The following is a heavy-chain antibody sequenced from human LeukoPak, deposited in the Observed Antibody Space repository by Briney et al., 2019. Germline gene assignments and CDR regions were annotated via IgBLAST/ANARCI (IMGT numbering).Heavy chain of an antibody. Sequence: GRSLRLSCAASGFTFSSYSMNWVRQAPGEGLGWVSYISSTSSTIYYADSVKGRFTISRDNAKNSLYLQMNSLRDEDTAVYYCARGGYSYGGGEFDYWGQGTLVTVSS. CDR1: GFTFSSYS. V-gene: IGHV3-48*02. CDR2: ISSTSSTI. CDR3: ARGGYSYGGGEFDY. D-gene: IGHD5-18*01. J-gene: IGHJ4*02.